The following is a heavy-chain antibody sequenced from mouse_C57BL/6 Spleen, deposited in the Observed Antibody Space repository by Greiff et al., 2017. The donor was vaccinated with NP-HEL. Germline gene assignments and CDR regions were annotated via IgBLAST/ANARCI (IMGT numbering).Heavy chain of an antibody. CDR1: GFTFSDYG. CDR3: ARPGTGRGFAY. J-gene: IGHJ3*01. D-gene: IGHD4-1*01. CDR2: ISSGSSTI. V-gene: IGHV5-17*01. Sequence: EVMLLESGGGLVKPGGSLKLSCAASGFTFSDYGMHWVRQAPEKGLEWVAYISSGSSTIYYADTVKGRFTISRDNAKNTLFLQMTSLRSEDTAMYYCARPGTGRGFAYWGQGTLVTVSA.